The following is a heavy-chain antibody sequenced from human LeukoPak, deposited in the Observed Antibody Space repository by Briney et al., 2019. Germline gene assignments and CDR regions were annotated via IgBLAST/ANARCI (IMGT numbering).Heavy chain of an antibody. J-gene: IGHJ5*02. V-gene: IGHV4-59*01. CDR3: ARDDRSSWYKGWFAP. CDR1: GGSISSYY. CDR2: IYYSGST. Sequence: SETLSLTCTVSGGSISSYYWSWIPQPPGKGLEWIGYIYYSGSTTYNPSLKSRVTISVDTSKNQFSLKLSSVTAADTAVYYCARDDRSSWYKGWFAPWGQGTLVTVSS. D-gene: IGHD6-13*01.